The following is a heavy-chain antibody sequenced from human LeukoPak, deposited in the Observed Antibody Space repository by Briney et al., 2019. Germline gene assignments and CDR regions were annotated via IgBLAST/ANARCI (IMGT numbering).Heavy chain of an antibody. CDR1: GFSISSYY. CDR2: IYYSGRT. Sequence: SETLSLTCSGSGFSISSYYWSWIRQPPGKGLEWIGYIYYSGRTNYNPSLKSRVTISVDTSNNQFSLTLSSVTAADTAVYYCARGQKYRNGYTVTELGSGYFDYWGQGTLVTVSS. CDR3: ARGQKYRNGYTVTELGSGYFDY. V-gene: IGHV4-59*01. D-gene: IGHD5-18*01. J-gene: IGHJ4*02.